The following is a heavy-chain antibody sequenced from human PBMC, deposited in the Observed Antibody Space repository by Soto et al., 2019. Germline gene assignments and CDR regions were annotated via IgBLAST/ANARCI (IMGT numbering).Heavy chain of an antibody. J-gene: IGHJ6*02. Sequence: QVQLVESGGGVVQPGRSLRLSCAASGFILSTYAMYWVRQAPGKGLEWVAVISYDGNNKYYADSVKGRFTISRDNSKNTLYLQIYSLRAEDTAVYYCSRAGCDGGSCYTLVGLRYGMDVWGQGTTVTVSS. CDR1: GFILSTYA. V-gene: IGHV3-30-3*01. CDR2: ISYDGNNK. CDR3: SRAGCDGGSCYTLVGLRYGMDV. D-gene: IGHD2-15*01.